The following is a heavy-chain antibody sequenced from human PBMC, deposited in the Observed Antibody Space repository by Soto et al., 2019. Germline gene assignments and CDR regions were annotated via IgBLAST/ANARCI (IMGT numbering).Heavy chain of an antibody. Sequence: SETLSLTCAVYGGSFSGYYWSWIRQPPGKGLEWIGEINHSGSTNYNPSLKSRVTISVDTSKNQFSLKLSSVTAADTAVYYCARGYLRTGFGYWGQGTLVTVSS. D-gene: IGHD3-3*01. J-gene: IGHJ4*02. CDR2: INHSGST. V-gene: IGHV4-34*01. CDR1: GGSFSGYY. CDR3: ARGYLRTGFGY.